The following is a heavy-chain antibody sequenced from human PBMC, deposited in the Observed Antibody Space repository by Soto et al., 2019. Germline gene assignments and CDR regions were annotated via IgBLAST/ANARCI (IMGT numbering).Heavy chain of an antibody. CDR3: VWETYDPRDH. CDR2: IQGDTGHT. V-gene: IGHV3-21*01. Sequence: EVQLMESGGGQVKSGESLRLTCVTSGFIMSSYRLNWVRQAPGKGLEWVSLIQGDTGHTFYTESVRGRFIISRDDAKSSVYLQMNALRVEDTAVYYCVWETYDPRDHWGQGTLVTVSS. CDR1: GFIMSSYR. D-gene: IGHD2-21*01. J-gene: IGHJ5*02.